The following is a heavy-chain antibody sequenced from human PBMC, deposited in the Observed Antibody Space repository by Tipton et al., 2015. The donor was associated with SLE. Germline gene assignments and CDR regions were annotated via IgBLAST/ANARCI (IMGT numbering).Heavy chain of an antibody. D-gene: IGHD3-9*01. CDR3: ARSLGILAGYYKGYWYFDR. CDR2: IYYSGST. V-gene: IGHV4-31*03. Sequence: TLSLTCTVSGGSISSGGYYWSWIRQHPGKGLEWIGYIYYSGSTYYNPSLKSRVTISVDTSKNQFSLKLSSVTAADTAVYYCARSLGILAGYYKGYWYFDRWARGTLVTVS. CDR1: GGSISSGGYY. J-gene: IGHJ2*01.